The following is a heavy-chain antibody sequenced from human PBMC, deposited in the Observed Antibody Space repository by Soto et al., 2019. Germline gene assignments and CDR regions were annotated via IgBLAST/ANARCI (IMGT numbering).Heavy chain of an antibody. V-gene: IGHV1-69*12. CDR1: GATLDTFINYG. J-gene: IGHJ3*02. Sequence: QVQLVQSGAEVKKPGSSVRVSCKASGATLDTFINYGITWVRQAPGQGLEWMGGIIPVFGAANHAQKFQGRVTISADESTRTVNMELCSLRSEDTAVYYCASGAATKILVLMYDALEIWGQGTMVTVSS. D-gene: IGHD5-12*01. CDR2: IIPVFGAA. CDR3: ASGAATKILVLMYDALEI.